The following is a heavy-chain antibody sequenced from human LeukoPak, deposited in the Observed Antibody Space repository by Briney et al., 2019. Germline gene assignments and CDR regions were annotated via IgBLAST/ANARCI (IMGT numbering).Heavy chain of an antibody. V-gene: IGHV1-18*01. J-gene: IGHJ5*02. CDR1: GYTFTSFG. CDR2: ISAYNGNT. Sequence: ASVKVCCKASGYTFTSFGISWVRQAPGQGLGWMGWISAYNGNTNYAQKLQGRVTMTTDTSTSTAYMELRSLRSDDTAVYYCARDTIFGVALADPWGQGTLVTVSS. D-gene: IGHD3-3*01. CDR3: ARDTIFGVALADP.